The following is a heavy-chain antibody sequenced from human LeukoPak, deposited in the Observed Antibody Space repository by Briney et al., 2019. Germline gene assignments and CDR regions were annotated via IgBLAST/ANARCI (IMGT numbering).Heavy chain of an antibody. Sequence: GASVKVSCKAFEYTFITYDIIWVRQAAGQGLEWMGWLNPQSGNTGFTASFQGRVTLTMDSSISTAYMELRSLRFDDTAVYYCARGPWFRSLLGYCADGVCYPGYWGQGTLVTVSS. CDR2: LNPQSGNT. V-gene: IGHV1-8*01. CDR1: EYTFITYD. J-gene: IGHJ4*02. CDR3: ARGPWFRSLLGYCADGVCYPGY. D-gene: IGHD2-8*01.